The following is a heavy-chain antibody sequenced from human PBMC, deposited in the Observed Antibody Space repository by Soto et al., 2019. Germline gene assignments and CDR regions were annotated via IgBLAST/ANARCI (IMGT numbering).Heavy chain of an antibody. CDR3: AGEPELMYAPYDAFNI. V-gene: IGHV3-48*03. J-gene: IGHJ3*02. Sequence: EEQLVESGGGLVQPGGSLRLSCISSGFALDTYDMSWVRQAPGKALEWISHIGTGGDRIYYADSVKGRFTISRDNARNSLYLQMSGLRDDDTALYYCAGEPELMYAPYDAFNIWGQGTLVTVSS. CDR1: GFALDTYD. CDR2: IGTGGDRI. D-gene: IGHD2-8*01.